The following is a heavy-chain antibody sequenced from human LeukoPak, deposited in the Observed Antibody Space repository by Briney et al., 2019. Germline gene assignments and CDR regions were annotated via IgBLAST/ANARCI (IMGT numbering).Heavy chain of an antibody. D-gene: IGHD4-17*01. CDR2: ISSSSSYI. J-gene: IGHJ6*03. V-gene: IGHV3-21*01. Sequence: SGGSLRLSCAASGFTFSSYSMNWVRQAPGKGLEWVSSISSSSSYIYYADSVKGRFTISRDNAKNSLYLQMNSLRAEDTAVYYCARDRGTTDNCYMDVWGKGATGTISS. CDR1: GFTFSSYS. CDR3: ARDRGTTDNCYMDV.